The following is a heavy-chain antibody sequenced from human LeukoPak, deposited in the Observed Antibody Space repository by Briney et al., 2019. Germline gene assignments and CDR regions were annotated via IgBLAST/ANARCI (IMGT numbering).Heavy chain of an antibody. CDR2: IYYTGTT. D-gene: IGHD3-16*01. CDR3: ARFGSLREPILDY. CDR1: GGSISSSSYY. V-gene: IGHV4-61*05. Sequence: SETLSLTCTVSGGSISSSSYYWGWIRQPPGKGLEWIGCIYYTGTTNYNPSLKSRVTISVDTSKNQFSLKLNSVTAADTAVYYCARFGSLREPILDYWGQGTLVTVSS. J-gene: IGHJ4*02.